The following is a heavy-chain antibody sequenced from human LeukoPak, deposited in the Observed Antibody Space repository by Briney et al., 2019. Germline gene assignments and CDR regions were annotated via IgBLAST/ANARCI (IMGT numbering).Heavy chain of an antibody. D-gene: IGHD3-9*01. Sequence: GGSLRLSCAASGFTFSSYAMSWVRQAPGKGLEWVSAISGSGGSTYYADSVKGRFTISRDNSKNTLYLQMNSLRAEDTAVYYCAKDASDYDILTGYFATPLRDFDYWGQGTLVTVSS. CDR3: AKDASDYDILTGYFATPLRDFDY. CDR1: GFTFSSYA. J-gene: IGHJ4*02. V-gene: IGHV3-23*01. CDR2: ISGSGGST.